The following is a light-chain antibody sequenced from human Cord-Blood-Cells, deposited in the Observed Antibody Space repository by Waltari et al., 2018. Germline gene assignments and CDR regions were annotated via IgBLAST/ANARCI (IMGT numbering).Light chain of an antibody. CDR3: AAWDDSLNGYV. V-gene: IGLV1-44*01. CDR1: SSNIGSNT. J-gene: IGLJ1*01. Sequence: QSVLTQPPSASGTPGQRVTISCSGSSSNIGSNTVNWYQQRPGTAPKLLIYSNNQRPSGVPDRFSGSKSVTSASLAISGLQSEDEADYYCAAWDDSLNGYVFGTGTKVTVL. CDR2: SNN.